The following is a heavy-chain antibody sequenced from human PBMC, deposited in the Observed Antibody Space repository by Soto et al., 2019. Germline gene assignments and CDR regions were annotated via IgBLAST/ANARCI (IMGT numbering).Heavy chain of an antibody. Sequence: VESLKISSDRSGYSFNNYWITWVSLMPDKGLEWMGRIDPRDSYTNYNPSFQGHVTISTDRSVNTAYLQWSSLRASDTAVYYCARQVVADALGYYAMDVWGLGTTVTVSS. V-gene: IGHV5-10-1*01. D-gene: IGHD2-15*01. J-gene: IGHJ6*02. CDR2: IDPRDSYT. CDR1: GYSFNNYW. CDR3: ARQVVADALGYYAMDV.